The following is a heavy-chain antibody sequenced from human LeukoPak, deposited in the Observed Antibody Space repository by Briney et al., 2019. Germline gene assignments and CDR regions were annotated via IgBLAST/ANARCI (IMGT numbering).Heavy chain of an antibody. V-gene: IGHV3-23*01. D-gene: IGHD2-15*01. Sequence: GGSLRLSCAASGFTFSSYAMSWVRQAPGKGLEWVSAISGSGGSTYYADSVKGRFTISRDNSKNTLYLQMNSLRAEDTAVYYCAKVRCSGGSCQSWSYWGQGTLVTVSS. CDR3: AKVRCSGGSCQSWSY. CDR1: GFTFSSYA. CDR2: ISGSGGST. J-gene: IGHJ4*02.